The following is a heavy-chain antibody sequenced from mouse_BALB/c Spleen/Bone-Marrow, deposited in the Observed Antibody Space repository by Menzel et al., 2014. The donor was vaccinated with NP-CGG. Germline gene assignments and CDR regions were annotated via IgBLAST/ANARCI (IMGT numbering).Heavy chain of an antibody. V-gene: IGHV1S56*01. CDR3: ARSGDSSGYGFAY. J-gene: IGHJ3*01. CDR1: GFTFRSYD. Sequence: QVQLKQSGPELVKPGALVKISCKASGFTFRSYDINWVKQRPGQGLEWIGWIYPGDGSTKYNEKFKGKATLTADKSSSTAYMQLSSLTSDNSAVYFCARSGDSSGYGFAYWGQGTLVTVPA. CDR2: IYPGDGST. D-gene: IGHD3-2*01.